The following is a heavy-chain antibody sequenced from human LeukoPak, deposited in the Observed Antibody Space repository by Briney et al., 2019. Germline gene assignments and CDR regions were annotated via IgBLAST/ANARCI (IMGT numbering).Heavy chain of an antibody. Sequence: PSETRSLTCTVSGGSISSGDYYWSWIRQPPGKGLEWIGYIYYSGSTYYNPSLKSRVTISVDTSKNQFSLKLSSVTAADTAVYYCARGDSAYYYDSSGYGYWGQGTLVTVSS. D-gene: IGHD3-22*01. J-gene: IGHJ4*02. CDR1: GGSISSGDYY. CDR3: ARGDSAYYYDSSGYGY. CDR2: IYYSGST. V-gene: IGHV4-30-4*08.